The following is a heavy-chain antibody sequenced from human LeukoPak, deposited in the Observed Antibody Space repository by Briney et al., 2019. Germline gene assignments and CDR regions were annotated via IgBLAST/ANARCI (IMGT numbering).Heavy chain of an antibody. CDR2: ISGSGGST. CDR1: GGSFSGYY. D-gene: IGHD1-26*01. V-gene: IGHV3-23*01. Sequence: PSETLSLTCAVYGGSFSGYYWSWVRQAPGKGLEWVSAISGSGGSTYYADSVKGRFIISRDNSKNTLYLQMNSLRAEDTAVYYCAKTPWVGATTENADDYWGQGTLVTVSS. CDR3: AKTPWVGATTENADDY. J-gene: IGHJ4*02.